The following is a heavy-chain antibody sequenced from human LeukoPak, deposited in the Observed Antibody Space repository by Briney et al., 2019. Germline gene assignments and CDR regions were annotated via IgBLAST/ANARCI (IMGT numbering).Heavy chain of an antibody. CDR2: IIPISGTA. CDR1: GGTFSSYA. V-gene: IGHV1-69*13. D-gene: IGHD2-15*01. J-gene: IGHJ6*04. Sequence: SVKVSCKASGGTFSSYAISWVRQAPGQGLEWMGGIIPISGTANYAQKFQGRVTITADESTSTAYMELSSLRSEDTAVYYCARGPVENCSGGSCYDYGMDVWGKGTTVTVSS. CDR3: ARGPVENCSGGSCYDYGMDV.